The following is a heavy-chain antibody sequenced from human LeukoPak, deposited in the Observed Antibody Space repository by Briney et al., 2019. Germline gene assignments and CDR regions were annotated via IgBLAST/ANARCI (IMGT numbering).Heavy chain of an antibody. CDR2: IYYSGST. J-gene: IGHJ5*02. CDR3: ARIGTYAAA. Sequence: SETLSLTCTVSGGSISSYYWTWIRQPPGKGLEWIGYIYYSGSTNYNPSLKSRVTISVDTSKNQFSLKLSSVTAADTAVYYCARIGTYAAAWGQGTLVTVSS. CDR1: GGSISSYY. V-gene: IGHV4-59*08. D-gene: IGHD3-10*01.